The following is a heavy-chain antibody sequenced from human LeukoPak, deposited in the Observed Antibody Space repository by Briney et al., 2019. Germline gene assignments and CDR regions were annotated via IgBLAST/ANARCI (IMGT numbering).Heavy chain of an antibody. Sequence: AGGSLRLSCVASGFTLSSYWMTCVRQAPGKGLEGLANIKEDGSIQYYLASVMGRFTISRDNAKTSLYLQLNSLRADDTAVYYCARDVWTGVAVSDYWGQGTLVTVSS. D-gene: IGHD6-19*01. V-gene: IGHV3-7*01. J-gene: IGHJ4*02. CDR1: GFTLSSYW. CDR2: IKEDGSIQ. CDR3: ARDVWTGVAVSDY.